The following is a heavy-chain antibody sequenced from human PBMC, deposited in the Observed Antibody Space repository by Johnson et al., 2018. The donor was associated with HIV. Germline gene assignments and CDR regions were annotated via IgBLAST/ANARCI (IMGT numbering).Heavy chain of an antibody. J-gene: IGHJ3*02. Sequence: VQLVESGGGLVQPGGSLRLSCVASGFTFSNYAMAWVRQAPGKGLEWVSTMSGSGGTTYYADSVKGRFTISRDNSKSRLYLQMNSLRAEDTAVYYCAKDPIKRQLVRDDAFDIWGQGTMVTVSS. D-gene: IGHD6-13*01. V-gene: IGHV3-23*04. CDR3: AKDPIKRQLVRDDAFDI. CDR2: MSGSGGTT. CDR1: GFTFSNYA.